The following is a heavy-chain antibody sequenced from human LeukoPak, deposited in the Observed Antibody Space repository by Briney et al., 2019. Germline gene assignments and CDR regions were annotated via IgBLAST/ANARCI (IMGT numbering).Heavy chain of an antibody. Sequence: KPGGSLRLSCADSGFTFSSYSMNWVRQAPGEGLEWVSSISSGSSYIYYADSVKGRFTISRDNAKNSLYLQMNSLRAEDTAVYYCAGWGFGAYYYGMDVWGQGTTVTVSS. J-gene: IGHJ6*02. CDR2: ISSGSSYI. V-gene: IGHV3-21*01. D-gene: IGHD3-10*01. CDR1: GFTFSSYS. CDR3: AGWGFGAYYYGMDV.